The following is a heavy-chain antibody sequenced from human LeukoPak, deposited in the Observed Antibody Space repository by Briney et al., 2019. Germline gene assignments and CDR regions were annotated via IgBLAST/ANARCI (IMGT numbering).Heavy chain of an antibody. V-gene: IGHV6-1*01. CDR3: ATDLAPLGFAFDI. J-gene: IGHJ3*02. CDR1: GDSLSSKSAA. CDR2: TYYRSKLYT. Sequence: SQTLSLTCALSGDSLSSKSAAWHWLRQSPSRGVEWLGRTYYRSKLYTDYAVAVESQISSSPDTSKNQFSLQLNSVTPEDTAVYYCATDLAPLGFAFDIWGQGTMVTVSS.